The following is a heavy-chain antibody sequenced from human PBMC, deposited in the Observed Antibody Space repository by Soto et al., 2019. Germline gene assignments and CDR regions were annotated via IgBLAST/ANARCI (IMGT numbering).Heavy chain of an antibody. V-gene: IGHV3-23*01. CDR1: GYTFSSRA. D-gene: IGHD2-15*01. Sequence: GSLRLSCPASGYTFSSRAMSCVRHALGKGLEWVSAISGSGGSTYYAGSVKGRFTISRDNSKNMLFLQMTSLKVVDTATYFCAKDLRPDGRYDLDYWGQGTQVTVSS. CDR3: AKDLRPDGRYDLDY. CDR2: ISGSGGST. J-gene: IGHJ4*02.